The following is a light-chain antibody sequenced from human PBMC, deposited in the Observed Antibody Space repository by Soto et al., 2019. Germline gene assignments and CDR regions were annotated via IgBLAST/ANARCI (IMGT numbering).Light chain of an antibody. J-gene: IGLJ1*01. Sequence: QSALPQPASVSGSPGQSITISCTGTSSDVGSYIYVSWYQHHPGKAPKLMIYDVSNRPSGVSNRFSGSKSGNTASLTISGLQAEDEAEYYCVSYTTFSSYVFGTGTKVTVL. CDR2: DVS. CDR3: VSYTTFSSYV. V-gene: IGLV2-14*01. CDR1: SSDVGSYIY.